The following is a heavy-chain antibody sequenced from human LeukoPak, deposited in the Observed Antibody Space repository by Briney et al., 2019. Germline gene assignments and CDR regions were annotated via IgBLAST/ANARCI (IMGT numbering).Heavy chain of an antibody. CDR1: GHTFTIYG. D-gene: IGHD6-6*01. V-gene: IGHV1-18*01. CDR2: ISAYNGNT. J-gene: IGHJ4*02. CDR3: ARVQFRSRYSSSSDRRMGY. Sequence: ASVKVPCKASGHTFTIYGISWARQAPGQGLEWMGWISAYNGNTNYAQKLQGRVTMTTDTSTSTAYMELRSLRSDDTAVYYCARVQFRSRYSSSSDRRMGYWGQGTLVTVSS.